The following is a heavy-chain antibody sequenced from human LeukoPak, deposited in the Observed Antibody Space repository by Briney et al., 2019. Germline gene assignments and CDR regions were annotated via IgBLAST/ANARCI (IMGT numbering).Heavy chain of an antibody. V-gene: IGHV4-38-2*02. CDR1: GYSISSGYY. J-gene: IGHJ6*03. CDR3: ARDYTNYYYYYYMDV. Sequence: PSETLSLTCTVSGYSISSGYYWGWIRQPPGKGLEWIGSIYYSGSTYYNPSLKSRVTISVDTSKNQFSLKLSSVTAADTAVYYCARDYTNYYYYYYMDVWGKGTTVTVSS. CDR2: IYYSGST.